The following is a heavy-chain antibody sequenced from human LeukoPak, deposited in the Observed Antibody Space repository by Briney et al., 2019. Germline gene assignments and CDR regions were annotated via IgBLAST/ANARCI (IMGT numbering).Heavy chain of an antibody. D-gene: IGHD4/OR15-4a*01. CDR3: ARDPGGAKFDY. CDR1: GFTVSSNY. Sequence: AGGSLRLSCAASGFTVSSNYMSWVRQAPGKGLEWVSVIYSGGSTAYADSVKGRFTISRDNSKNTLYLQLNGLRAEDTAVFYCARDPGGAKFDYWGQGTLVTVSS. J-gene: IGHJ4*02. V-gene: IGHV3-53*01. CDR2: IYSGGST.